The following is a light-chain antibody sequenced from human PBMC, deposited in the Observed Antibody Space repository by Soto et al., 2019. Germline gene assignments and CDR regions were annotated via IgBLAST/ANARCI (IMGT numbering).Light chain of an antibody. CDR2: GAS. CDR1: QSVSSSY. CDR3: QQYGTSPRT. J-gene: IGKJ1*01. Sequence: EIVLTQSPGTLSLSPGKRATLSCRASQSVSSSYLAWYQQKPGQAPRLLMYGASSRATGIPDRFCGSGSGTDFTLTISRLEPEDFAGYYCQQYGTSPRTFGQGTKVDIK. V-gene: IGKV3-20*01.